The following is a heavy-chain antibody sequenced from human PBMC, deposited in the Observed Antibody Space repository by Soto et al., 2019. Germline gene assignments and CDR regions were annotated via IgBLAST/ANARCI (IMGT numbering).Heavy chain of an antibody. J-gene: IGHJ4*02. CDR1: GGAIITGDYS. CDR3: ASDMVRGVRSLDD. CDR2: IYYSGST. V-gene: IGHV4-30-4*01. Sequence: SETLSVTRTVSGGAIITGDYSWIWIRQPPGEGLEWIGYIYYSGSTYYNPSLKSRVTISVDTSKNQFSLKLSSVTAADTAVYYCASDMVRGVRSLDDWGQGTLVTVSS. D-gene: IGHD3-10*01.